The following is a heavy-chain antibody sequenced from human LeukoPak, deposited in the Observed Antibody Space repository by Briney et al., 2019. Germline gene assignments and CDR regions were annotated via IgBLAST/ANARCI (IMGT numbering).Heavy chain of an antibody. D-gene: IGHD6-13*01. V-gene: IGHV4-39*07. Sequence: SETLSLTCTVSGGSISSSSYYWGWIRQPPGKGLEWIGEINHSGSTNYNPSLKSRVTISVDTSKNQFSLKLSSVTAADTAVYYCARVRLSWYVYFDYWGQGTLVTVSS. CDR3: ARVRLSWYVYFDY. J-gene: IGHJ4*02. CDR2: INHSGST. CDR1: GGSISSSSYY.